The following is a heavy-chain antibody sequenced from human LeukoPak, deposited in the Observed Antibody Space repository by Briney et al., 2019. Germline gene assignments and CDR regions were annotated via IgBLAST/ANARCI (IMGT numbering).Heavy chain of an antibody. J-gene: IGHJ1*01. CDR3: ASDSYSPEYFQH. D-gene: IGHD2-15*01. CDR1: GLSDSNNY. Sequence: PGGSLRLSCASPGLSDSNNYMSWARQAPGQGLEWVSVIYSGGSTFYADSVKGRFTISRDNSKNTLYLQMNSLRAEDTAVYYCASDSYSPEYFQHWGQGTLVTVSS. CDR2: IYSGGST. V-gene: IGHV3-66*01.